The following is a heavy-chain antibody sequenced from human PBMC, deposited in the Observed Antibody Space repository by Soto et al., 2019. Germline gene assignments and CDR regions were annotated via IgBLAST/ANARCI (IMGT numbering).Heavy chain of an antibody. CDR1: GFTFSSYG. CDR2: IWYDGSNK. D-gene: IGHD3-22*01. V-gene: IGHV3-33*01. Sequence: GGSLRLSCAASGFTFSSYGMHWVRQAPGKGLEWVAVIWYDGSNKYYADSVKGRFTISRDNSKNTLYLQMNSLRAEDTAVYYCARTGLEGATYYYDSSGSHDAFDIWGQGTMVTVSS. J-gene: IGHJ3*02. CDR3: ARTGLEGATYYYDSSGSHDAFDI.